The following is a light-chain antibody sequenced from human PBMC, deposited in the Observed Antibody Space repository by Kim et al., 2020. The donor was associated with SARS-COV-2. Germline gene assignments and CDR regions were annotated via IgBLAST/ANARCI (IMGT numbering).Light chain of an antibody. V-gene: IGLV3-19*01. CDR2: GKN. CDR1: SLRTYY. Sequence: SSELTQDPAVSVALGQTVRITCQGDSLRTYYASWYQQKPGQAPLLVIYGKNNRPSGIPDRFSGSSSGNTASLTFTGAQAEDEADYYCSSRDSSGHHLVFG. CDR3: SSRDSSGHHLV. J-gene: IGLJ2*01.